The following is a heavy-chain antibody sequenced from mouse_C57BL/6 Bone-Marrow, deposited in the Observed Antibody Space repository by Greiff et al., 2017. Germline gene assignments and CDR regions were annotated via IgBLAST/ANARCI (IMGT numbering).Heavy chain of an antibody. CDR2: VSGGGGNT. CDR1: GFTFSSYS. V-gene: IGHV5-9*01. CDR3: ARQGAKAY. J-gene: IGHJ3*01. Sequence: EVKLVESGGGLVKPGGSLKLSCAASGFTFSSYSMSWVRQTPEKRLEWVATVSGGGGNTYYPDSVKGRFTISRDTATNTLYLQMSSLRSEDTALYYCARQGAKAYWGQGTVVTVSA.